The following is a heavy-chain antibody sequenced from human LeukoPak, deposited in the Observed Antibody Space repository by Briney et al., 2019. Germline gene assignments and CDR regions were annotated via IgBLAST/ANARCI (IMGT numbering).Heavy chain of an antibody. CDR3: ARDSSGWYSTGMDV. CDR1: GFTVSSNY. CDR2: IYSGGST. Sequence: GGSLRLSCAASGFTVSSNYMSWVRQAPGKGLEWVSVIYSGGSTYYADSVKGRFTISRDNSKSTLYLQMNSLRAEDTAVYYCARDSSGWYSTGMDVWGQGTTVTVSS. V-gene: IGHV3-66*01. D-gene: IGHD6-19*01. J-gene: IGHJ6*02.